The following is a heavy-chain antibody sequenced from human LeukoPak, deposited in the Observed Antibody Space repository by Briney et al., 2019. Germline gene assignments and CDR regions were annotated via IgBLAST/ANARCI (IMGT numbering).Heavy chain of an antibody. CDR3: ACYSSSSAYFDY. V-gene: IGHV4-59*08. CDR2: IYYSGST. D-gene: IGHD6-13*01. J-gene: IGHJ4*02. CDR1: GGSISSYY. Sequence: TSETLSLTCTVSGGSISSYYWSWIRQPPGKGLEWIGYIYYSGSTNYNPSLKSRVTISVDTSKNQFSLKVSSVTAADTAVYYCACYSSSSAYFDYWGQGTLVTVSS.